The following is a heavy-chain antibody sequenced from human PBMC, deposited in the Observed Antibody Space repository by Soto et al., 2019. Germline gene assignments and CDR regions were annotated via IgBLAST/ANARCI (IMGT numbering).Heavy chain of an antibody. CDR3: VRERGMSSFYGMDV. CDR2: ISSSSTHI. J-gene: IGHJ6*02. V-gene: IGHV3-21*01. CDR1: GFTLSSYI. Sequence: PGGSLRLSCAASGFTLSSYIMNWVRQASGKGLELVASISSSSTHIYYADSVKGRFTISRDNARNSLYLQMNSLRAEDTAVYYCVRERGMSSFYGMDVWGQGTTVTVSS.